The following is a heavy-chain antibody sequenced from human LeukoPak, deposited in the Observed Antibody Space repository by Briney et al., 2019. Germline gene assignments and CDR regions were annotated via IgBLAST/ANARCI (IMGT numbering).Heavy chain of an antibody. CDR2: ISASNGNT. CDR3: ARVVGTIQIWFKGAFDI. CDR1: GYTFTRYG. J-gene: IGHJ3*02. D-gene: IGHD5-18*01. Sequence: ASVRVSCKASGYTFTRYGISWVRQAPGQGLQWLGWISASNGNTNYAQKFRDRVTMSTDTSTGTAYLDVRSLTSDDTAVYYCARVVGTIQIWFKGAFDIWGQGTMVTVSS. V-gene: IGHV1-18*01.